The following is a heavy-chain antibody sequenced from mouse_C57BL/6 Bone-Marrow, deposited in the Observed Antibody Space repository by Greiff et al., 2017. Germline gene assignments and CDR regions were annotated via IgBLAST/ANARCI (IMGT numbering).Heavy chain of an antibody. V-gene: IGHV1-42*01. CDR2: INPSTGGT. CDR1: GYSFTGYY. CDR3: ARSSGGRLLPGFAY. D-gene: IGHD2-3*01. Sequence: EVQLQQSGPELVKPGASVKISCKASGYSFTGYYMNWVKQSPDKSLEWIGEINPSTGGTTYNQKFKAKATLTVDKSSSTAYMQLKSLTSEDSAVXYCARSSGGRLLPGFAYWGQGTLVTVSA. J-gene: IGHJ3*01.